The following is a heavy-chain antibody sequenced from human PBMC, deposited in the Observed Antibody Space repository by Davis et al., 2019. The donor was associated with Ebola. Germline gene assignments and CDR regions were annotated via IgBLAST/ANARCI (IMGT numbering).Heavy chain of an antibody. CDR2: IKQDGSEK. V-gene: IGHV3-7*01. CDR1: GFTFSNYW. CDR3: ARGIRYSGYYYYGVDV. J-gene: IGHJ6*02. Sequence: GGSLRLSCAASGFTFSNYWMSWVRQAPGKGLEWVANIKQDGSEKYYVDSVKGRFTISRDSAKNTLYLQMNSLRPEDTAVYYCARGIRYSGYYYYGVDVWGQGTTVTVSS. D-gene: IGHD5-12*01.